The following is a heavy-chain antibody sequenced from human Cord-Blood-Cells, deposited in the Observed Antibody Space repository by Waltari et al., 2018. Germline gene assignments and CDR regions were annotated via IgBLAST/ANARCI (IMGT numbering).Heavy chain of an antibody. CDR1: GFTFDDYA. CDR3: AKEDYGMDV. CDR2: ISWNSGSI. Sequence: EVQLVESGGGLVQPGRSLRLSCAASGFTFDDYALPWVRQAPGKGLEWVSGISWNSGSIGYADSVKGRFTISRDNAKNSLYLQMNSLRAEDTALYYCAKEDYGMDVWGQGTTVTVSS. J-gene: IGHJ6*02. V-gene: IGHV3-9*01.